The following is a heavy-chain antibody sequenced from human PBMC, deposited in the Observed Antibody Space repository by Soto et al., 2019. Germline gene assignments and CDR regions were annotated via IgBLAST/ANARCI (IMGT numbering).Heavy chain of an antibody. Sequence: SETLSLTCTVSGGSISSSNYHWGWIRQPPGKGLEWIATIYYSGSTHYSPSLQSRVTISAETSKNQFSLKLSSVTAADTAVYYCARHVGGGGFYFFGMDVWGQGTTVTVSS. CDR3: ARHVGGGGFYFFGMDV. CDR2: IYYSGST. D-gene: IGHD3-16*01. V-gene: IGHV4-39*01. CDR1: GGSISSSNYH. J-gene: IGHJ6*02.